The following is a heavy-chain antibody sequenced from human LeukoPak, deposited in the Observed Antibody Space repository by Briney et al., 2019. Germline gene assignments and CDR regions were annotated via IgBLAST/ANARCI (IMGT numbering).Heavy chain of an antibody. J-gene: IGHJ4*02. D-gene: IGHD4-17*01. Sequence: SETLSLTCAVYGGSFSGYYWSGIRQPPGKGLEWIGEINHSGSTNYNPSLKSRVTISVDTSKNQFSLKLSSVTAADTAVYYCARSKKTTVTRKPFDYWGQGTLVTVSS. CDR3: ARSKKTTVTRKPFDY. CDR2: INHSGST. V-gene: IGHV4-34*01. CDR1: GGSFSGYY.